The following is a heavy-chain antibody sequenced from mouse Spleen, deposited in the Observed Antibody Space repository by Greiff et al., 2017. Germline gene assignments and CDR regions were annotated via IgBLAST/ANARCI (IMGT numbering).Heavy chain of an antibody. CDR2: IHPNSGST. Sequence: VQLQQPGAELVKPGASVKLSCKASGYTFTSYWMHWVKQRPGQGLEWIGMIHPNSGSTNYNEKFKSKATLTVDKSSSTAYMQLSSLTSEDSAVYFCARSELGLRLAWFAYWGQGTLVTVSA. CDR1: GYTFTSYW. CDR3: ARSELGLRLAWFAY. D-gene: IGHD3-1*01. J-gene: IGHJ3*01. V-gene: IGHV1-64*01.